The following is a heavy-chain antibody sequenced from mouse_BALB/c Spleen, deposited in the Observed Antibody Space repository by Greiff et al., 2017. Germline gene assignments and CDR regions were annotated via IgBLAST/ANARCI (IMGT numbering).Heavy chain of an antibody. CDR2: ISDGGSYT. Sequence: EVKLMESGGGLVKPGGSLKLSCAASGFTFSDYYMYWVRQTPEKRLEWVATISDGGSYTYYPDSVKGRFTISRDNAKNNLYLQMSSLKSEDTAMYYCASAYYRYDDWYFDVWGAGTTVTVSS. CDR3: ASAYYRYDDWYFDV. J-gene: IGHJ1*01. D-gene: IGHD2-14*01. CDR1: GFTFSDYY. V-gene: IGHV5-4*02.